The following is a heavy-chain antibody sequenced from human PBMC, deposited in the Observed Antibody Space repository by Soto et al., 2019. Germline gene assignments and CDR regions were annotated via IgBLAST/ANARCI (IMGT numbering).Heavy chain of an antibody. Sequence: QVRLQESGPQLVKPSATLSLTCTVSGGAFRSYFWSWIRQPPGKGLEWIGNIHSSGKSNYNPTFKSRVSMSIDPSKNRFSVKLTSVTAADTAGYYRARSDPFDPWGHGMLVPISS. V-gene: IGHV4-59*01. CDR1: GGAFRSYF. CDR2: IHSSGKS. CDR3: ARSDPFDP. J-gene: IGHJ5*02.